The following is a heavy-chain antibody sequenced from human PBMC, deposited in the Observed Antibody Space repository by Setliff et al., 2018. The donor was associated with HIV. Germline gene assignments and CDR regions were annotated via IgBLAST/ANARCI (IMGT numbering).Heavy chain of an antibody. CDR1: DGSMSSYF. Sequence: SETLSLTCTVSDGSMSSYFWSWIRQPAGKGLEWIGRIYTSGITNYNPSLKSRVTLSVDTSKSQFSLSLSSVTAADTAVYYCARESTGSFRGLDFWGQGTLVTSPQ. CDR2: IYTSGIT. D-gene: IGHD1-26*01. CDR3: ARESTGSFRGLDF. J-gene: IGHJ4*02. V-gene: IGHV4-4*07.